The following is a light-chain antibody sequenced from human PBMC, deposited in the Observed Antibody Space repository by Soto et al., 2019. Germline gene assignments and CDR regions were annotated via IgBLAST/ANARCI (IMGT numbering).Light chain of an antibody. Sequence: QLVLTQPASVSGSPGQSITISCTGTSNDVGGYNYVSWYQQHPGKAPKLMIYEVSNRPSGVSIRFSGSKSGNTASLTISGLHADDEADYYCSSYTYSGNPGYVFGTGTKLTVL. J-gene: IGLJ1*01. CDR1: SNDVGGYNY. V-gene: IGLV2-14*01. CDR2: EVS. CDR3: SSYTYSGNPGYV.